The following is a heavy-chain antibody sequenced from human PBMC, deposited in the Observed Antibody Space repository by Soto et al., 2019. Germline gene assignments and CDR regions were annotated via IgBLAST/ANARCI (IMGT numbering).Heavy chain of an antibody. CDR1: GFTFSSYA. J-gene: IGHJ3*02. CDR3: ARDRYYYDRSGYYFDAFDI. Sequence: QVQLVESGGGVVQPGRSLRLSCAASGFTFSSYAMHWVRQAPGKGLEWVAVISYDGSNKYYADSVKGRFTISRDSSKNTLYLQMNSLGADDTAVYYCARDRYYYDRSGYYFDAFDIWGQGTVVTVSS. V-gene: IGHV3-30-3*01. CDR2: ISYDGSNK. D-gene: IGHD3-22*01.